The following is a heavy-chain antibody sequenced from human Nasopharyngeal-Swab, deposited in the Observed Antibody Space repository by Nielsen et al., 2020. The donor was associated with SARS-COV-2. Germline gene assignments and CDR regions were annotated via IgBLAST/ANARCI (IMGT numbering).Heavy chain of an antibody. J-gene: IGHJ4*02. Sequence: GESLKISCVASGFTFSNYWMSWVRQAPGKGLEWVANINQDGTETFYVDSVKGRFTISRDNAKNSLYLQMNSLRGEDTAVYFCARGGTGITTVVVRRERRFDYWGQGTLVTVSS. D-gene: IGHD3-22*01. V-gene: IGHV3-7*01. CDR3: ARGGTGITTVVVRRERRFDY. CDR1: GFTFSNYW. CDR2: INQDGTET.